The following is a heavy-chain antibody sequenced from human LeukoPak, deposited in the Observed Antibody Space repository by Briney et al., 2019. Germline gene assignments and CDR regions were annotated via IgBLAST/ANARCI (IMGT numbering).Heavy chain of an antibody. J-gene: IGHJ4*02. V-gene: IGHV3-23*01. CDR3: AKGMERITMVRGVIGD. CDR1: GFAFSSYA. CDR2: ISGSGGST. D-gene: IGHD3-10*01. Sequence: GGSLRLSCAASGFAFSSYAMSWVRQAPWKGLEWVSAISGSGGSTYYADSVKGRFTISRDNSKNTLYLQMNSLRAEDTAVYYCAKGMERITMVRGVIGDWGQGTLVTVSS.